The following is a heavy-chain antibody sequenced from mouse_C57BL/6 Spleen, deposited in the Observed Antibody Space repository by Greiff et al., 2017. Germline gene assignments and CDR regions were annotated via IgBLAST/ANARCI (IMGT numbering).Heavy chain of an antibody. D-gene: IGHD1-1*01. CDR2: IDPSDSYT. CDR1: GYTFTSYW. V-gene: IGHV1-69*01. CDR3: ARRYYYGSSWDY. J-gene: IGHJ3*01. Sequence: QVQLQQSGAELVMPGASVKLSCKASGYTFTSYWMHWVKQRPGQGLEWIGEIDPSDSYTNYNQKFKGKSTLTVDKSSSTAYMQLSSLASEDSAVYYCARRYYYGSSWDYWGQGTLVTVSA.